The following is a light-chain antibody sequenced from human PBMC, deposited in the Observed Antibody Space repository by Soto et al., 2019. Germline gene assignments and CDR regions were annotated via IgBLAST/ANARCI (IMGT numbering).Light chain of an antibody. CDR2: TAS. CDR3: LQDHNYPRA. Sequence: AIQMTQSPSSLSASVGDRVTITCRASQAIRNELGWYQQKPGKAPKVLIYTASNLQSGVPSRFSGSGSGTDFTLTISSLQPEDSATYYCLQDHNYPRAFGQGTKVEVK. CDR1: QAIRNE. V-gene: IGKV1-6*01. J-gene: IGKJ1*01.